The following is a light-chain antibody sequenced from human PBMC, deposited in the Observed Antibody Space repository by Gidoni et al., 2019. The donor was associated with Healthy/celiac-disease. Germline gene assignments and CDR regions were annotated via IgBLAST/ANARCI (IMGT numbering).Light chain of an antibody. CDR2: QDS. V-gene: IGLV3-1*01. J-gene: IGLJ1*01. CDR3: QAWDSSTPI. Sequence: SYELTQPPSSSVSPGQTASITCSGDKLGDKYACWYQQKPGQSPVLVIYQDSKRPSGIPERFSGSNSGNTATLTISGTQAMDEADYYCQAWDSSTPIFGTGTKVTVL. CDR1: KLGDKY.